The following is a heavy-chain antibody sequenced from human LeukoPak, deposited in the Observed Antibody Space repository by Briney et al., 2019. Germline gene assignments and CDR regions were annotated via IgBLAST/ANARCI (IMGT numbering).Heavy chain of an antibody. Sequence: SVKVSCKASVGTFSSYAISWVRQAPGQGLEWMGGIIPIFGAANYAPKFQGRVTITADESTSTAYMELSSLRSEDTAVYYCARDMGYSIVVVPADRHYYGMDVWGQGTTVTVSS. CDR3: ARDMGYSIVVVPADRHYYGMDV. CDR2: IIPIFGAA. D-gene: IGHD2-2*01. V-gene: IGHV1-69*13. J-gene: IGHJ6*02. CDR1: VGTFSSYA.